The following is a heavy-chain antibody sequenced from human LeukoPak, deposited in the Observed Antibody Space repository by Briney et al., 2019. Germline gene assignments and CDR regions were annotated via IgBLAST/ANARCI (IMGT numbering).Heavy chain of an antibody. CDR3: ARGETGTWLGY. CDR1: GYTFTSYY. CDR2: INPSGGST. J-gene: IGHJ4*02. V-gene: IGHV1-46*03. D-gene: IGHD1-1*01. Sequence: ASVKVSCKASGYTFTSYYIHWVRQAPGQGLEWMGIINPSGGSTSYSQKFQGRVTMTRDTSTTTVYMDLSSLRSEDTAVYYCARGETGTWLGYWGQGTLVTVSS.